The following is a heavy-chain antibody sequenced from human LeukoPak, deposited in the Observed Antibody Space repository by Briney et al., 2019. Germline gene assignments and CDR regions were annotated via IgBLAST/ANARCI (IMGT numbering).Heavy chain of an antibody. CDR2: ISGSSTYI. Sequence: GGSLRLSCAASGFTFSRYDMNWVRQAPGKGLEWVSSISGSSTYIYYADSVKGRFTISRDNSKNSLYLQMNSLRAEDTAVYYCAREGPTAALYDYWGQGTLVTVSS. CDR3: AREGPTAALYDY. CDR1: GFTFSRYD. D-gene: IGHD2-8*01. V-gene: IGHV3-21*01. J-gene: IGHJ4*02.